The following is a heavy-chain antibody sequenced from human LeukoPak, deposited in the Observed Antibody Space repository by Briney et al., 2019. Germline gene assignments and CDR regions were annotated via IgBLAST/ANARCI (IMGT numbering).Heavy chain of an antibody. CDR3: ALLSALQYSSGWDPSDY. V-gene: IGHV3-48*01. CDR1: GFTFSSYN. CDR2: ISSSTSTI. D-gene: IGHD6-19*01. Sequence: GGSLRLSCAASGFTFSSYNMNWVRQAPGKGLEWVSYISSSTSTIYYADSVKGRFTISRDNAKNSLYLQMNSLRAEDTAVYYCALLSALQYSSGWDPSDYRGQGTLVTVSS. J-gene: IGHJ4*02.